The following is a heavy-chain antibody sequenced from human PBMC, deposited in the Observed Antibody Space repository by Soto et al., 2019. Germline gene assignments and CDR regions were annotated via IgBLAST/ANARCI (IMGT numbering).Heavy chain of an antibody. CDR3: ARDHKGGYYYYGMDV. CDR2: ISSSGSTI. V-gene: IGHV3-48*03. CDR1: GFTFSSYE. Sequence: GGSLRLSCAASGFTFSSYEMNWVRQAPGKGLECVSYISSSGSTIYYADSVKGRFTISRDNAKNSLYLQMNSLRAEDTAVYYCARDHKGGYYYYGMDVWGQGTTVTVSS. J-gene: IGHJ6*02.